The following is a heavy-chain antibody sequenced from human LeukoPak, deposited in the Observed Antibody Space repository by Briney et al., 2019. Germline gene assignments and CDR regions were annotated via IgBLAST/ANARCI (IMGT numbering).Heavy chain of an antibody. CDR3: AGGPMVRELRYYYYGMDV. CDR1: GGSITSGGHF. CDR2: IYYSGAT. Sequence: SQTLSLTCTVSGGSITSGGHFWSWIRQHPGKRLEWIGFIYYSGATYYNSSLKSRVTISADTSKNQLSLKLSSVTAADTAVYYCAGGPMVRELRYYYYGMDVWGQGTTVTVSS. V-gene: IGHV4-31*03. D-gene: IGHD3-10*01. J-gene: IGHJ6*02.